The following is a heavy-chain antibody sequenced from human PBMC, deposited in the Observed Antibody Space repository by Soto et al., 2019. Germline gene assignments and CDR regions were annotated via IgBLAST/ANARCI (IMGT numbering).Heavy chain of an antibody. D-gene: IGHD5-18*01. CDR1: GGSIGSYY. J-gene: IGHJ4*02. V-gene: IGHV4-59*01. Sequence: PSETLSLTCTVSGGSIGSYYWSWIRQPPGKGLEWIGYIYYSGSTNYNPSLKSRVTISVDTSKNQFSLKLSSVTAADTAVYYCAFSKGEMDTFDYWGQGTLVTVSS. CDR2: IYYSGST. CDR3: AFSKGEMDTFDY.